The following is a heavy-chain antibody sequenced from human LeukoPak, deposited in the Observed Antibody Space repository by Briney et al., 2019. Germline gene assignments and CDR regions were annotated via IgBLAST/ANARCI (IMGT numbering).Heavy chain of an antibody. J-gene: IGHJ4*02. Sequence: VASVKVSCKASGYTFPNYGLSWVRQAPGQGLEWMGRINPNSGDTNYAQKFQGRVTMTRDTSISTAYMELSRLRSDDTAVYYCARDYCSSTSCLFDYWGQGTLVTVSS. CDR1: GYTFPNYG. CDR3: ARDYCSSTSCLFDY. V-gene: IGHV1-2*06. CDR2: INPNSGDT. D-gene: IGHD2-2*01.